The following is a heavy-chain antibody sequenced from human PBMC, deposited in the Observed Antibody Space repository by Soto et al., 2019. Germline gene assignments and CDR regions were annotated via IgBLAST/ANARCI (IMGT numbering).Heavy chain of an antibody. D-gene: IGHD3-16*01. CDR3: AMVDVYVTPSPQDV. CDR2: INTYNGNT. J-gene: IGHJ6*02. V-gene: IGHV1-18*01. CDR1: GDSFTRYG. Sequence: QVQLVQSRAEVKNPGASVKVSCKASGDSFTRYGIAWARQAPGQGLEWMGWINTYNGNTNYAQNLQGRVTLTTDTSTSTAYMELTSLRSNDTAIYYCAMVDVYVTPSPQDVWGQGTTVIVSS.